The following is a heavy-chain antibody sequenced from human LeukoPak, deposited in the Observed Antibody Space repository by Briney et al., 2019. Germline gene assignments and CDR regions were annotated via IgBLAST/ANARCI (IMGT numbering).Heavy chain of an antibody. Sequence: PGGSLRLSCAASGFTFSSYGMNWVRQAPGKGLEWVSSISSSSGYIYYADSVKGRFTISRDNAKNSLYLQMNSLRAEDTAVYYCARDDESSSWYLPFPDYWGQGTLVTVSS. CDR1: GFTFSSYG. CDR2: ISSSSGYI. CDR3: ARDDESSSWYLPFPDY. D-gene: IGHD6-13*01. J-gene: IGHJ4*02. V-gene: IGHV3-21*01.